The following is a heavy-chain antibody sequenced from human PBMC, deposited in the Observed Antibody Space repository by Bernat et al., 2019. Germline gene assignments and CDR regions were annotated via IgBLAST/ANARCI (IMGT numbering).Heavy chain of an antibody. Sequence: EVQLVESGGGLVKPGGSLRLSCAASGFTFSNAWMSWVRQAPGKGLEWVGRIKSKTDGGTTDYAAPVKGRFTISRDNAKNSLYLQMNSLRAEDTAVYYCARDQPWFGELYVDYWGQGTLVTVSS. J-gene: IGHJ4*02. D-gene: IGHD3-10*01. CDR2: IKSKTDGGTT. CDR3: ARDQPWFGELYVDY. CDR1: GFTFSNAW. V-gene: IGHV3-15*01.